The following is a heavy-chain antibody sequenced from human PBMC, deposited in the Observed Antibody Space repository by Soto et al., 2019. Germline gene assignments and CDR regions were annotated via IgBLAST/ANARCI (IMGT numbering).Heavy chain of an antibody. V-gene: IGHV3-73*01. CDR3: TRGSDTDFWSGNDSGEGYRYYSNMDV. CDR2: IRNRPNNYAT. CDR1: GFTFSGSA. D-gene: IGHD3-3*01. J-gene: IGHJ6*03. Sequence: PGGSLRLSCAASGFTFSGSAMHWVRQPSGKGLEWVGRIRNRPNNYATEYGASVKGRFTISRDDSKNTAYLHMNSLKTEDTAVYYCTRGSDTDFWSGNDSGEGYRYYSNMDVWGKGTTVTVSS.